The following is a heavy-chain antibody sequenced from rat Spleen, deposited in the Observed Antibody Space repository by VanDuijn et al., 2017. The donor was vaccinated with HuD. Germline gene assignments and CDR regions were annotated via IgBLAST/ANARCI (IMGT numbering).Heavy chain of an antibody. CDR1: GFTFNNYW. CDR3: VRQGVTMAAIFDY. CDR2: ISTSGGNT. D-gene: IGHD1-2*01. J-gene: IGHJ2*01. V-gene: IGHV5-25*01. Sequence: EVQLVESGGGLVQPGRSLKLSCAASGFTFNNYWMTWIRQAPGKGLEWVASISTSGGNTYYRDSVKGRFTVSRDNAKSTLYLQVDNLRSADTATYYCVRQGVTMAAIFDYWGQGVMVTVSS.